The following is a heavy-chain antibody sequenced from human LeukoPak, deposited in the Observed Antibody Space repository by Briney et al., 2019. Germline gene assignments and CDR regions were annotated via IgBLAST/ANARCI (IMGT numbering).Heavy chain of an antibody. J-gene: IGHJ4*02. CDR1: GGSISSSSYY. V-gene: IGHV4-39*07. CDR3: ARVLGSGSYYK. Sequence: SETLSLTCTVSGGSISSSSYYWGWIRQPPGKGLEWVGSLYYSGSTYYNPSLKSRVTISGDTSKNQFSLKLSSVTAADTAVYYCARVLGSGSYYKWGQGTLVTVSS. D-gene: IGHD3-10*01. CDR2: LYYSGST.